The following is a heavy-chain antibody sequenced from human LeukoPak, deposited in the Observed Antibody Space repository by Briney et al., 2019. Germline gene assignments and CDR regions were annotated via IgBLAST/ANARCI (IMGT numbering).Heavy chain of an antibody. CDR3: ARVQCSSTSCTLGY. CDR2: INPSGGST. D-gene: IGHD2-2*01. J-gene: IGHJ4*02. Sequence: MXWVRQAPGQGLEWMGIINPSGGSTSYAQKFQGRVTMTRDTSTSTVYMELSSLRSEDTAVYYCARVQCSSTSCTLGYWGQGTLVTVSS. V-gene: IGHV1-46*01.